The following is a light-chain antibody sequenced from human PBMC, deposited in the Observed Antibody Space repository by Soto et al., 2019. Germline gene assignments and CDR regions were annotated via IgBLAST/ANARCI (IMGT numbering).Light chain of an antibody. CDR3: SSYTRRSPHVV. CDR2: DVS. J-gene: IGLJ2*01. V-gene: IGLV2-14*01. Sequence: QSALTQPASVSGSPGQSITISCTGTSSDVGGYNYVSWYQQHPGKAPKLMIYDVSNRPSGVANRFSGSKSGNTASLTISGLQAEDEADYYCSSYTRRSPHVVFGGGTKLTVL. CDR1: SSDVGGYNY.